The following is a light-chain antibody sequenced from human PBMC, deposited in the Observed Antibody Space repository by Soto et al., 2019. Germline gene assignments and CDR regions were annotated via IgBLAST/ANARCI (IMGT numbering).Light chain of an antibody. CDR1: QSVGSN. CDR3: QQYNNWPPNT. V-gene: IGKV3-15*01. CDR2: GVS. Sequence: TVMTQSPATLSVSPGERATLSCRASQSVGSNLAWYQQKPGQAPRLLIYGVSTRATGIPARFSGSGSGTEFTLTISSLQSEDFAVYYCQQYNNWPPNTFGQGTKLEIK. J-gene: IGKJ2*01.